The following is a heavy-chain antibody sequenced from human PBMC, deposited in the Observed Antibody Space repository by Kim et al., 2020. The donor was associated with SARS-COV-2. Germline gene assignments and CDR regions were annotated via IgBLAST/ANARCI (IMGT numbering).Heavy chain of an antibody. CDR3: ARGDYGDYYFDY. Sequence: YYNPSLKSRVTISVDTSKNQFSLKLSSVTAADTAVYYCARGDYGDYYFDYWGQGTLVTVSS. J-gene: IGHJ4*02. D-gene: IGHD4-17*01. V-gene: IGHV4-30-2*05.